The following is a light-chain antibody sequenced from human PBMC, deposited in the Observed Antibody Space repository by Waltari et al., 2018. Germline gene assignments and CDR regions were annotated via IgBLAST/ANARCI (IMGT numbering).Light chain of an antibody. J-gene: IGKJ2*02. CDR1: QTSDY. CDR3: QPNYDTPRT. V-gene: IGKV1-39*01. Sequence: QMTQSPSSLSASVGDRVTITCRASQTSDYLSWYQHKPGEAPKLLIYETSTLQSGVPTRFSGSKFGTTFILTISRLQPEDFATYFCQPNYDTPRTFGQGTKVDIK. CDR2: ETS.